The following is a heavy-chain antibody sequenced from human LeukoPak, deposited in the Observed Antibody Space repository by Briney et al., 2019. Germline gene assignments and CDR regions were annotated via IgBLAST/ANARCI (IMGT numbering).Heavy chain of an antibody. V-gene: IGHV4-59*01. CDR2: IYYRGST. CDR3: ARGKVGATTSGLIDY. J-gene: IGHJ4*02. Sequence: SGTLSLTCTVSGGSISSYYWSWIRQPPGKGLEWIGYIYYRGSTNYNPSLKSRVTISVDTSKNQFSLKLSSVTAADTAVYYCARGKVGATTSGLIDYWGQGTLVTVSS. D-gene: IGHD1-26*01. CDR1: GGSISSYY.